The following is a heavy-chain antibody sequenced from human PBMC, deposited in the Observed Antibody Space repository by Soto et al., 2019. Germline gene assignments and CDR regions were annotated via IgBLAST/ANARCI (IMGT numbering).Heavy chain of an antibody. CDR3: ARQSTVTTGGMDV. Sequence: PGESLKISCKGSVYSFTSYWIGWVRQMPGKGLEWMGIIYPGDSDTRYSPSFQGQVTISADKSISTAYLQWSSLKASDTAMYYCARQSTVTTGGMDVWGQGTTVTVSS. J-gene: IGHJ6*02. V-gene: IGHV5-51*01. D-gene: IGHD4-4*01. CDR2: IYPGDSDT. CDR1: VYSFTSYW.